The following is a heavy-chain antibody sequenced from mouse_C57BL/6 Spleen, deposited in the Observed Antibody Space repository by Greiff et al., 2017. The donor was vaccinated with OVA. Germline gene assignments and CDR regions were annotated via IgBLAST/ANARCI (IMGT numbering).Heavy chain of an antibody. CDR1: GFNIKDDY. CDR2: IDPENGDT. V-gene: IGHV14-4*01. D-gene: IGHD2-5*01. J-gene: IGHJ1*03. CDR3: TYYSNGWYFDV. Sequence: VQLQQSGAELVRPGASVKVSCTASGFNIKDDYMHWVKQRPEQGLEWIGWIDPENGDTEYASKFQGKATITADTSSNTAYLQLSSLTSEDTAVYYCTYYSNGWYFDVWGTGTTVTVSS.